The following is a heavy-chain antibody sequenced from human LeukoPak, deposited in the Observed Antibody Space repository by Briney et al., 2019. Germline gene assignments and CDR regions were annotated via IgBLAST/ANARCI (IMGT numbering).Heavy chain of an antibody. V-gene: IGHV1-18*01. CDR1: GYTFNSYG. CDR3: ARALGYCSSTSCFPTDY. D-gene: IGHD2-2*01. CDR2: ISAYNGNT. J-gene: IGHJ4*02. Sequence: ASVKVSCKASGYTFNSYGISWVRQAPGQGLEWMGWISAYNGNTNYAQKLQGRVTMTTDTSTSTAYMELRSLRSDDTAVYYCARALGYCSSTSCFPTDYWGQGTLVTVSS.